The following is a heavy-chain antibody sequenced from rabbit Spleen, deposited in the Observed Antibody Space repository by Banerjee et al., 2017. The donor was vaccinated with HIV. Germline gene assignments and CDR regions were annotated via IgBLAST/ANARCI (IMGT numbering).Heavy chain of an antibody. D-gene: IGHD1-1*01. Sequence: QEQLVESGGGLVQPGGSLKLSCTVSGFDISSYYMNWVRQAPGKGLEWIGYIDPVFGITYYANWVNGRFSISKASSTTVTLRMTSLTAADRAAYFCARDLVGVIGWNFYLWGPGTLVTVS. CDR3: ARDLVGVIGWNFYL. CDR1: GFDISSYYM. V-gene: IGHV1S45*01. J-gene: IGHJ4*01. CDR2: IDPVFGIT.